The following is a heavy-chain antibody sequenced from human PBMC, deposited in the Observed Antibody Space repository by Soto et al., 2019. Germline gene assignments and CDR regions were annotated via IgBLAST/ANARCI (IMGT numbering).Heavy chain of an antibody. J-gene: IGHJ6*02. CDR1: GGSISSYY. CDR2: IYYSGST. D-gene: IGHD5-18*01. Sequence: SETLSLTCTVSGGSISSYYWSWIRQPPGKGLEWIGYIYYSGSTNYNPSLKSRVTISVDTSKNQFSLKLSSVTAADTAVYYCASGYSYGYRSYGMDVWGQGTTVTVSS. CDR3: ASGYSYGYRSYGMDV. V-gene: IGHV4-59*01.